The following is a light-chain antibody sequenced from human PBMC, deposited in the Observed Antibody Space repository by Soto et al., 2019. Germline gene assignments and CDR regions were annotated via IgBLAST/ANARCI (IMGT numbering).Light chain of an antibody. CDR3: QHYGSSQWTFGQWT. CDR1: QSGSSSY. J-gene: IGKJ1*01. CDR2: GAS. V-gene: IGKV3-20*01. Sequence: IVLTQSPGTVSLSPGERATLSCRASQSGSSSYLAWYQQRPAQAPMLLIFGASTRATGIPDRFSGSGSGTAFTLTISRLEPEESEVYLCQHYGSSQWTFGQWTFGQGTKVDI.